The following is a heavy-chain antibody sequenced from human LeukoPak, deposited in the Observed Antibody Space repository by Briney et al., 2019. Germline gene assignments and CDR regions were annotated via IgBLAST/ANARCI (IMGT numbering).Heavy chain of an antibody. CDR1: GGTFSSYA. V-gene: IGHV1-69*05. D-gene: IGHD2-2*01. J-gene: IGHJ3*02. Sequence: GASVKVSCKASGGTFSSYAISWVRQAPGQGLEWMGGIIPIFGTANYAQKFQGRVTITTDESTSTAYMELSSLRSEDTAVYYCASSSTLEHEDAFDIWGQGTMVTVSS. CDR2: IIPIFGTA. CDR3: ASSSTLEHEDAFDI.